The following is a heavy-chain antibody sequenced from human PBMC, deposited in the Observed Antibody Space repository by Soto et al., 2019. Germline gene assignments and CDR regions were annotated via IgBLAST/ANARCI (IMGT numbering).Heavy chain of an antibody. V-gene: IGHV3-23*01. CDR1: GFTFSSYG. J-gene: IGHJ4*02. CDR3: ARVPLQGALDY. Sequence: PVGYLRLSCAASGFTFSSYGMHWVRQAPGKGLEWVSAISGSGGSTYYADSVKGRFTISRDNSKNTLYLQMNSLRAEDTAVYYCARVPLQGALDYWGQGTLVTVSS. CDR2: ISGSGGST.